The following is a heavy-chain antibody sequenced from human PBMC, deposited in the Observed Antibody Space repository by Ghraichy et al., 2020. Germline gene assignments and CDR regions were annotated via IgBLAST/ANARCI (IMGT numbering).Heavy chain of an antibody. D-gene: IGHD2-21*01. Sequence: GGSLRLSCAASGFTFSSYSMNWVRQAPGKGLEWVSSISSSSSYIYYADSVKGRFTISRDNAKNSLYLQMNSLRAEDTAVYYCAREGARIVVLLDYWGQGTLVTVSS. J-gene: IGHJ4*02. CDR3: AREGARIVVLLDY. CDR2: ISSSSSYI. V-gene: IGHV3-21*01. CDR1: GFTFSSYS.